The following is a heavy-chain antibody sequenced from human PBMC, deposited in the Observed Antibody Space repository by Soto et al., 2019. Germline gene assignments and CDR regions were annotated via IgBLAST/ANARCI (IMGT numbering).Heavy chain of an antibody. CDR1: GYTFTSYG. Sequence: QVQLVQSGAEVKKPGASVKVSCKASGYTFTSYGISWVRQAPGQGLEWMGWISAYNGNTNYAQKLQGRVTMTTDTAASTAYMELRSLRSDDTAVYYCARDRRITMILAVTDAFDIWGQGTMVTVSS. V-gene: IGHV1-18*01. CDR3: ARDRRITMILAVTDAFDI. D-gene: IGHD3-22*01. J-gene: IGHJ3*02. CDR2: ISAYNGNT.